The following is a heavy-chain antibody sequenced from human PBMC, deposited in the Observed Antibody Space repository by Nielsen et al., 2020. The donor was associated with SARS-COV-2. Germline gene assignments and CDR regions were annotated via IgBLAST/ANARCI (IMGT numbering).Heavy chain of an antibody. D-gene: IGHD1-1*01. V-gene: IGHV1-46*01. J-gene: IGHJ3*02. CDR3: ARDRNDDDAFDI. CDR2: INPSGGST. Sequence: ASVKVSCKASGYTFTGYYMHWVRQAPGQGLEWMGIINPSGGSTSYAQKFQGRVTMTRDTSTSTVYMELSSLRSEDTAVYYCARDRNDDDAFDIWGQGTMVTVSS. CDR1: GYTFTGYY.